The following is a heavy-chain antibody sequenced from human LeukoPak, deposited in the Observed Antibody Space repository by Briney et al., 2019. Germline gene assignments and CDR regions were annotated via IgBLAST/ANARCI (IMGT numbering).Heavy chain of an antibody. D-gene: IGHD3-10*01. V-gene: IGHV4-59*01. J-gene: IGHJ6*04. CDR1: GGSISSYY. Sequence: MSSETLSLTCTVSGGSISSYYWSWIRQPPGKGLEWIGYIYYSGSTNYNPSLKSRVTISVDTSKNQFSLKLSSVTAADTAVYYCARTPGKLLTRGPSYYYGMDVWGKGTTVTVSS. CDR3: ARTPGKLLTRGPSYYYGMDV. CDR2: IYYSGST.